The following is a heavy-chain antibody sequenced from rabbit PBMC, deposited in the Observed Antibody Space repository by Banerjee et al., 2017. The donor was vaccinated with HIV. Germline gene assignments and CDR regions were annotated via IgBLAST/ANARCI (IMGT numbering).Heavy chain of an antibody. CDR2: IGAGTGNT. CDR1: GFSFSSSYY. Sequence: QEQLVESGGDLVKPGGSLTLTCTASGFSFSSSYYMCWVRQAPGKGLEWVACIGAGTGNTYYATWAKGRFTISKTSSTTVTLQMTSLTVADTATYFCATNSDRNNDYGASKLWGQGTLVTVS. J-gene: IGHJ6*01. D-gene: IGHD2-1*01. V-gene: IGHV1S45*01. CDR3: ATNSDRNNDYGASKL.